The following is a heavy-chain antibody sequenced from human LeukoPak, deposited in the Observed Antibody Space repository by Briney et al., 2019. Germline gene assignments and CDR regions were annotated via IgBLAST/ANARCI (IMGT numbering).Heavy chain of an antibody. CDR2: ISWNSGSI. V-gene: IGHV3-9*01. CDR3: AKDNRRHYTSGPNPDSLH. D-gene: IGHD6-19*01. CDR1: GFTFSSYW. J-gene: IGHJ4*02. Sequence: GGSLRLSCAASGFTFSSYWMSWVRQPPGKGLEWVSGISWNSGSIDYADSVKGRFTISRDNAKNSLYLQMNSLRVEDTAFYYCAKDNRRHYTSGPNPDSLHWGQGALVTVSS.